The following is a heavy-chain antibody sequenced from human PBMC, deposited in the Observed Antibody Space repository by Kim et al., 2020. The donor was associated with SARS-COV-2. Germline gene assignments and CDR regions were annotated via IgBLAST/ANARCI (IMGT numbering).Heavy chain of an antibody. Sequence: ASVKVSCKASGYTFTSYGISWVRQAPGQGLEWMGWISAYNGNTNYAQKLQGRVTMTTDTSTSTAYMELRSLRSDDTAVYYCARDHRRQTSIASPVPFCYWGQGTLVTVSS. CDR2: ISAYNGNT. V-gene: IGHV1-18*01. CDR1: GYTFTSYG. D-gene: IGHD6-6*01. J-gene: IGHJ4*02. CDR3: ARDHRRQTSIASPVPFCY.